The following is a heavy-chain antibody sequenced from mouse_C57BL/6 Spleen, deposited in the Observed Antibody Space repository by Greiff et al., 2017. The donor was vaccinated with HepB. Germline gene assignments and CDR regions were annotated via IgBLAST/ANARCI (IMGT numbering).Heavy chain of an antibody. Sequence: EVMLVESGGGLVQPGGSMKLSCVASGFTFSNYWMNWVRQSPEKGLEWVAQIRLKSDNYATHYAESVKGRFTISRDDSKSSVYLQMNNLRAEDTGIYYCTGRRNYVNYFDYWGQGTTLTVSS. D-gene: IGHD2-1*01. CDR3: TGRRNYVNYFDY. V-gene: IGHV6-3*01. J-gene: IGHJ2*01. CDR2: IRLKSDNYAT. CDR1: GFTFSNYW.